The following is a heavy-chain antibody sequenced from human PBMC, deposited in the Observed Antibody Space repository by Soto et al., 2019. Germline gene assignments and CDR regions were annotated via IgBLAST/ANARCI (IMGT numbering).Heavy chain of an antibody. J-gene: IGHJ6*02. CDR2: INPNSGGT. CDR3: ARGAFGGGAPGCRDMDV. CDR1: GYTFTGYY. D-gene: IGHD2-21*01. Sequence: ASVKVSCKASGYTFTGYYMHWVRQAPGQGLEWMGWINPNSGGTNYAQKFQGRVTMTRDTSISTAYMELSRLRSDATAVYYCARGAFGGGAPGCRDMDVWGQGTTVTVSS. V-gene: IGHV1-2*02.